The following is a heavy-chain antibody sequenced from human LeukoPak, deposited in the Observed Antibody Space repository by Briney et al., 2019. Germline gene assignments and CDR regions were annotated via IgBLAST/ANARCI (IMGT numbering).Heavy chain of an antibody. CDR1: GFIFSSYA. J-gene: IGHJ4*02. CDR3: ASRFIYGSYYFDS. D-gene: IGHD5-18*01. CDR2: GGSGGST. Sequence: GGSLRLSCAASGFIFSSYAMSWVRQAPGKGLEWVSYGGSGGSTYYADSVKGRFTISRDNSKNTLYLQMNSLRAEDTAVYYCASRFIYGSYYFDSWGQGTLVTVSS. V-gene: IGHV3-23*01.